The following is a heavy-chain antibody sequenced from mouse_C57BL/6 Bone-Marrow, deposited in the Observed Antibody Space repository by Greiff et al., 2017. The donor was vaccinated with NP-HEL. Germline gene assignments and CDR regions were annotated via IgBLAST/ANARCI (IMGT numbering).Heavy chain of an antibody. D-gene: IGHD1-1*01. CDR2: IDPNSGGT. V-gene: IGHV1-72*01. J-gene: IGHJ2*01. CDR1: GYTFTSYW. Sequence: QVHVKQPGAELVKPGASVKLSCKASGYTFTSYWMHWVKQRPGRGLEWIGRIDPNSGGTKYNEKFKSKATLTVDKPSSTAYMQLSSLTSEDSAVYYCARRYYGSSYGYYFDYWGQGTTLTVSS. CDR3: ARRYYGSSYGYYFDY.